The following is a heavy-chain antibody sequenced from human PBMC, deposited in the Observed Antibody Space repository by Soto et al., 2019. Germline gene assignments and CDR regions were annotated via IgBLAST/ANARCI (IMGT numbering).Heavy chain of an antibody. CDR2: INAGNGNT. V-gene: IGHV1-3*01. J-gene: IGHJ4*02. D-gene: IGHD3-22*01. CDR3: ARDLFNTYYYDSSRSVY. CDR1: GYTFTSYA. Sequence: GASVKVSCKASGYTFTSYAMHWVRQAPGQRLEWMGWINAGNGNTKYSQKFQGRVTITRDTSASTAYMELSSLRSEDTAVYYCARDLFNTYYYDSSRSVYWGQGTLVTVSS.